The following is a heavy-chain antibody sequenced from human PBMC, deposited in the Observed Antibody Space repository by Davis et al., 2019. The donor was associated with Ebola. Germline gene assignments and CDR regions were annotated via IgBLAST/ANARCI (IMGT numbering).Heavy chain of an antibody. CDR1: GYTFTGYY. D-gene: IGHD3-3*01. Sequence: AASVKVSCKASGYTFTGYYMHWVRQAPRQGLEWMGWINANSGGTNYAQKFQGRVTITRDTSTSTAYMELRSLRSEDTAVYYCARGGTIFGVVYLYYYYGMDVWGQGTTVTVSS. CDR3: ARGGTIFGVVYLYYYYGMDV. V-gene: IGHV1-2*02. CDR2: INANSGGT. J-gene: IGHJ6*02.